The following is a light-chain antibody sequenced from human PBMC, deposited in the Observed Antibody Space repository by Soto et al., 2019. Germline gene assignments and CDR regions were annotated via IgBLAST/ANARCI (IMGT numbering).Light chain of an antibody. J-gene: IGLJ1*01. CDR2: EVS. V-gene: IGLV2-8*01. Sequence: QSALTQPPSASGSPGQSVTISCTGTSSDVGGYNYVSWYQQHPGKAPKLMIYEVSKRPSGVPDRFSGSKSGNTASPTVSGLQAEDEADYYCSSYAGSNNRVFGTGTKVTVL. CDR1: SSDVGGYNY. CDR3: SSYAGSNNRV.